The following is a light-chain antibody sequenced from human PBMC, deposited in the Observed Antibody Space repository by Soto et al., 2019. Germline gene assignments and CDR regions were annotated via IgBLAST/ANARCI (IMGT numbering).Light chain of an antibody. CDR1: QSVSTY. Sequence: EIVLAQSPAALSWSPATGSSLSCMASQSVSTYLVWYQQKPGQAPRLLIYDASNRATGIPARFSGSGSETDFTLTISSLEPEDFAVYYCQHRMNWPLTFGQGTRLEIK. J-gene: IGKJ5*01. V-gene: IGKV3-11*01. CDR2: DAS. CDR3: QHRMNWPLT.